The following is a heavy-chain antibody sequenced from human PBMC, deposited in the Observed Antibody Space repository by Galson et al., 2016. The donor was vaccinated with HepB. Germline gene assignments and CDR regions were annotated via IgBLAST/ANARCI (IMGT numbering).Heavy chain of an antibody. CDR1: SGSISRRFW. Sequence: SETLSLTCGFPSGSISRRFWWSWVRQPPGKGLEWIGELTPSGGTNYNPSPRRRVTISGDRSKNHLSLAVSSVTAADTAVYYCAAHPDDFDYWGQGILVTVSS. V-gene: IGHV4-4*02. CDR2: LTPSGGT. J-gene: IGHJ4*02. CDR3: AAHPDDFDY.